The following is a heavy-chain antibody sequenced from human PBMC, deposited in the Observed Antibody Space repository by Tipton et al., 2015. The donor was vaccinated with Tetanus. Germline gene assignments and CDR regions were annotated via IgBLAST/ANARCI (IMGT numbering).Heavy chain of an antibody. CDR1: GITFDGYG. J-gene: IGHJ4*02. CDR3: AKVASGVVAAISYFDS. CDR2: ISGSGTST. Sequence: GSLRLSCAVSGITFDGYGIHWVRQAPGKGLEWVSSISGSGTSTYSADSVKGRFTISRDNSKNTLYLQMSSLRAEDTAVYYCAKVASGVVAAISYFDSWGQGTLVTVSS. D-gene: IGHD2-15*01. V-gene: IGHV3-23*01.